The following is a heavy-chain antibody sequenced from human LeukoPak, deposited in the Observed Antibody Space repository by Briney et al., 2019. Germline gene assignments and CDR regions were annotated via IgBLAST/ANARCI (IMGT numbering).Heavy chain of an antibody. Sequence: ASVKLSCKTSGYTFTNYGISWVRQAPGLGLGLMGWFSAYNGNKNYAQKVQGRVTMTTDTSTSTAYMELRSLRFDDTAVYYCARDQSVRLLQTSSTYFKHVFAIWGQGSMVTVSS. J-gene: IGHJ3*02. CDR2: FSAYNGNK. D-gene: IGHD6-13*01. CDR3: ARDQSVRLLQTSSTYFKHVFAI. V-gene: IGHV1-18*01. CDR1: GYTFTNYG.